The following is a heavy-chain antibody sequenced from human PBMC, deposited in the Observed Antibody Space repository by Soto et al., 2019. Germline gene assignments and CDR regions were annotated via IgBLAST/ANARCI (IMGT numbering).Heavy chain of an antibody. CDR2: NNPSGGST. CDR3: ARGEQAVELDY. V-gene: IGHV1-46*01. J-gene: IGHJ4*02. CDR1: GYTFTSYY. D-gene: IGHD1-7*01. Sequence: ALLKGSSKVSGYTFTSYYMHWVRQAPGQGLEWMGINNPSGGSTSYAQKFQGRVTMTRDTSTSTVYMELSSLRSEDTAVYYCARGEQAVELDYWGQGTLVTVSS.